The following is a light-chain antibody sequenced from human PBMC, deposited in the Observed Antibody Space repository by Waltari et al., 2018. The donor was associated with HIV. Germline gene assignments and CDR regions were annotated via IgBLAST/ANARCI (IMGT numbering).Light chain of an antibody. CDR2: AAS. J-gene: IGKJ4*01. CDR3: QESYIIPLT. V-gene: IGKV1-39*01. CDR1: QSISSY. Sequence: DIQMTQSPSSLSASVEARVTITCRASQSISSYLNWYQQKPGKAPKLLIYAASSLQSGVPSRFSGSGSGTDFTLTISSLQPEDFATYYCQESYIIPLTFGGGTKVEIK.